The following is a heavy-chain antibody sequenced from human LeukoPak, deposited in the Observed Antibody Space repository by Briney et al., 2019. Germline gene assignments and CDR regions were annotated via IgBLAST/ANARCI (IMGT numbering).Heavy chain of an antibody. D-gene: IGHD6-6*01. CDR1: GYSISSRTYY. J-gene: IGHJ6*03. Sequence: SETLSLTCTVSGYSISSRTYYWGWIRQPPGKGLEWIGTIYYSGTTYYNPSLKSRVTISLDTSKNQFSLKLSSVTAADTAIYYCARDFSSSSTVYYYYYMDVWGKGTTVTVSS. V-gene: IGHV4-39*07. CDR2: IYYSGTT. CDR3: ARDFSSSSTVYYYYYMDV.